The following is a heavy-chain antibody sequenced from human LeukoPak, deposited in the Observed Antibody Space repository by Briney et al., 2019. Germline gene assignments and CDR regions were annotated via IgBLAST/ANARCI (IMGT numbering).Heavy chain of an antibody. CDR3: AIDPGITMIVVPRGAFDI. Sequence: SETLSLTCTVSGGSISSSSHYWGWIRQPPGKGLEWIGSIYYSGSTYYNPSLKSRVTISVDTSKNQFSLKLSSVTAADTAVYYCAIDPGITMIVVPRGAFDIWGQGTMVTVSS. CDR1: GGSISSSSHY. J-gene: IGHJ3*02. V-gene: IGHV4-39*07. CDR2: IYYSGST. D-gene: IGHD3-22*01.